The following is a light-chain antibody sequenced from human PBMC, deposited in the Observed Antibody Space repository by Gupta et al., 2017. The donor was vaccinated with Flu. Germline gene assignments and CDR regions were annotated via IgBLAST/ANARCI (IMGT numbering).Light chain of an antibody. V-gene: IGLV3-25*01. CDR1: ALFRQY. J-gene: IGLJ3*02. Sequence: GQTARSTCSGYALFRQYVYWYQHNPGQAPVMLICKESERLSAIPERFSGSTSGTTGTLTISAVQVEEEADYYYHSADKGGNYWVFGGGTKLTVL. CDR3: HSADKGGNYWV. CDR2: KES.